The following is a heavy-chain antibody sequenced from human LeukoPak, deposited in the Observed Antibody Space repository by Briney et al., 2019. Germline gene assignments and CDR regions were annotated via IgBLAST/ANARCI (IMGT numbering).Heavy chain of an antibody. Sequence: PSETLSLTCAVYGGSFSGYYWSWIRQPPGKGLEWIGEINHSGSTNYNPSLKSRVTISVDTSKNQFSLKLSSVTAADTAVYYCARHGAYYDILTGYMYYFDYWGQGTLVTVSS. CDR3: ARHGAYYDILTGYMYYFDY. D-gene: IGHD3-9*01. CDR2: INHSGST. J-gene: IGHJ4*02. CDR1: GGSFSGYY. V-gene: IGHV4-34*01.